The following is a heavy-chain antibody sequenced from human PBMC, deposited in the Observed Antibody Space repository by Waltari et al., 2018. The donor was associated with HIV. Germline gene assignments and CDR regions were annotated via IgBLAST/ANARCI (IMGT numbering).Heavy chain of an antibody. J-gene: IGHJ4*02. CDR2: IRREADGGTT. Sequence: EVQLVESGGGLVNPGRSLRLSCTASGFTFGDYAMSWLRQAPGKGLDWIGFIRREADGGTTEYATSVKGRFTISRDNAKSITYLQMNSLEIEDTALYYCSRGSAWTDYWGQGTLVTVSP. CDR3: SRGSAWTDY. V-gene: IGHV3-49*05. CDR1: GFTFGDYA. D-gene: IGHD1-1*01.